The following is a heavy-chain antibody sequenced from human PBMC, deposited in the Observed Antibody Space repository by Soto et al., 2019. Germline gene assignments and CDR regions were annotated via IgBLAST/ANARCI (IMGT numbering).Heavy chain of an antibody. Sequence: QVQLVQSGAEVKKPGSSVKVSCKASGGTFSSYAISWVRQAPGQGLEWMGGIIPIFGTANYAQKFQGRVTITADESASTAYMELSSLRSEDTAVYYCARDRAAVAGPYYFDYWGQGTLVTVSS. J-gene: IGHJ4*02. V-gene: IGHV1-69*12. D-gene: IGHD6-19*01. CDR3: ARDRAAVAGPYYFDY. CDR2: IIPIFGTA. CDR1: GGTFSSYA.